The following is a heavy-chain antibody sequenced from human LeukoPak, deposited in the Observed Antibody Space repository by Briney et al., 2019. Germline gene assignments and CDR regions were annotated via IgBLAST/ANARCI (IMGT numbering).Heavy chain of an antibody. CDR2: INPSGGST. D-gene: IGHD6-6*01. J-gene: IGHJ2*01. CDR1: GYTFTSYY. CDR3: ARPLRDRYSSSPHWYFDL. Sequence: ASVKVSCKASGYTFTSYYMHWVRQAPGQGLEWMGIINPSGGSTSYAQKFQGRVTMTRDTSTSTVYMELSSLRSEDTAVYYCARPLRDRYSSSPHWYFDLWGRGTLVTVSS. V-gene: IGHV1-46*01.